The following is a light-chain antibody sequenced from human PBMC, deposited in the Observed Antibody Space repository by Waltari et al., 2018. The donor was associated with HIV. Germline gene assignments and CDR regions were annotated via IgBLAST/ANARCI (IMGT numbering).Light chain of an antibody. CDR3: QQYINWPPYT. Sequence: DIVMTQSPATLSVSPGERATLSCRASQSISNNLAWYQQKPGQAPRLLMYDASTRATGVPARFSGSGSGTEFTLTISSLQSEDFAVDYCQQYINWPPYTFGQGTKLEIK. J-gene: IGKJ2*01. V-gene: IGKV3-15*01. CDR1: QSISNN. CDR2: DAS.